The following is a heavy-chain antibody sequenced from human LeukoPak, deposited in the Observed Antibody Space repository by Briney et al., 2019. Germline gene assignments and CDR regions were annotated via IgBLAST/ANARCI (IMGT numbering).Heavy chain of an antibody. Sequence: EASVKVSCKASGGTFSSYAISWVRQAPGQGLEWMGRIIPILGIANYAQKFQGRVTITADKSTSTAYMELSSLRSEDTAVYYCARDGNYYDSSGAPPGAFDIWGQGTMVTVSS. CDR3: ARDGNYYDSSGAPPGAFDI. CDR1: GGTFSSYA. CDR2: IIPILGIA. V-gene: IGHV1-69*04. D-gene: IGHD3-22*01. J-gene: IGHJ3*02.